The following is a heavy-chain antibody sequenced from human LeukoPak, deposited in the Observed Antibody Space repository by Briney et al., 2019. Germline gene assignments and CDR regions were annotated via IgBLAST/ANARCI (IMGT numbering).Heavy chain of an antibody. CDR1: GFTFSSYA. V-gene: IGHV3-23*01. J-gene: IGHJ4*02. CDR2: ISGSGGST. D-gene: IGHD1-26*01. CDR3: AKNIVGATTRYFDY. Sequence: GGSQRLSCAASGFTFSSYAMSWVRQAPGKGLEWVSAISGSGGSTYYADSVKGRFTISRDNSKNTLYLQMNSLRAEDTAVYYCAKNIVGATTRYFDYWGQGTLVTVSS.